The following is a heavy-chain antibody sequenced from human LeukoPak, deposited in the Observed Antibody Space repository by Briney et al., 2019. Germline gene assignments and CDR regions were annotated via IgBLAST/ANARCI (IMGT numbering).Heavy chain of an antibody. Sequence: PGGSLRLSCAASRFTFSSYSMNWVRQAQGQGLEWVSAISGSGGSTYYADSVKGRFTITRDNSKNTLYLQMNSLRAEDTAVYYCAKLPERWLQFYYFDYWGQGTLVTLSS. CDR1: RFTFSSYS. CDR3: AKLPERWLQFYYFDY. J-gene: IGHJ4*02. V-gene: IGHV3-23*01. CDR2: ISGSGGST. D-gene: IGHD5-24*01.